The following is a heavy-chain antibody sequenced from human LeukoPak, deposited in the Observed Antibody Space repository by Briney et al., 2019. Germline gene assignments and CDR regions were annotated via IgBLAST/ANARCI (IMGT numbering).Heavy chain of an antibody. CDR1: GFTFSTYA. CDR2: IYSGGNT. J-gene: IGHJ4*02. D-gene: IGHD3-10*01. CDR3: AKDDGGTYYYGSGTYYLGRRHFDY. V-gene: IGHV3-23*01. Sequence: GGSLRLSCAASGFTFSTYAMSWVRQAPGKGLEWVSTIYSGGNTYYADSVKGRFTISRDNSKNTLYLQMNSLRAEDTAVYYCAKDDGGTYYYGSGTYYLGRRHFDYWGQGTLVTVSS.